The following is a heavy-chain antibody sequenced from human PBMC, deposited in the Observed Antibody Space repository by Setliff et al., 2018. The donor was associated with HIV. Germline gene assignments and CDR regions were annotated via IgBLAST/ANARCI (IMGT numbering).Heavy chain of an antibody. CDR3: ANMQWASNAWYSFDY. J-gene: IGHJ4*02. CDR2: IQQHGSEI. CDR1: GYTFSSYW. V-gene: IGHV3-7*05. Sequence: GSLRLSWAASGYTFSSYWMAWVRQCPGKGLEWVANIQQHGSEIHYVASVEGRFTISRDNAKNSLYLQMNSLRAEDTAVYYCANMQWASNAWYSFDYWGQGALVTVSS. D-gene: IGHD6-19*01.